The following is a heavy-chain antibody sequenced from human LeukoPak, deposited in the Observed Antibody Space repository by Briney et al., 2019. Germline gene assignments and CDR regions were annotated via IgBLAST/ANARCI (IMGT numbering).Heavy chain of an antibody. CDR2: INSDRSRT. V-gene: IGHV3-74*01. D-gene: IGHD5-24*01. J-gene: IGHJ5*02. CDR1: GFTFSRYW. CDR3: ARCPRGVDFSWFDP. Sequence: GGCLRLSCVASGFTFSRYWMHWVRQALGEGLVCVSRINSDRSRTSYADSVKGRFTISKDNAKNTLYLQMNSLRAEDTAVYYCARCPRGVDFSWFDPWGQGTLVTVSS.